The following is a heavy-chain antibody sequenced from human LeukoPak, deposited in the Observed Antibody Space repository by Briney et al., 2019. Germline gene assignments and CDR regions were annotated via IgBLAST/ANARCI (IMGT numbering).Heavy chain of an antibody. CDR2: IYYSGST. D-gene: IGHD3-10*01. J-gene: IGHJ3*02. V-gene: IGHV4-59*01. CDR3: ARDTLRGCYGSGSYYNPLGAFDI. CDR1: GGSISSYY. Sequence: SETLSLTCTVSGGSISSYYWSWIRQPPGKGLEWIGYIYYSGSTNYNPSLKSRVTISVDTSKNQFSLKLSSVTAADTAVYYCARDTLRGCYGSGSYYNPLGAFDIWGQGTMVAVSS.